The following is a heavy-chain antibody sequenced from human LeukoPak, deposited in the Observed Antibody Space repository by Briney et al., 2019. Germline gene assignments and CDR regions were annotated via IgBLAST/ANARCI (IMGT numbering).Heavy chain of an antibody. J-gene: IGHJ4*02. CDR2: ISGSGGST. CDR3: AKGGYASIAARPSDY. CDR1: GFTFSSYA. D-gene: IGHD6-6*01. Sequence: QAGGSLRLSCAASGFTFSSYAMSWVRQAPGKGLEWVSSISGSGGSTYYAGSVKGRFTISRDNSKNTLYLQMNSLRAEDTAVYYCAKGGYASIAARPSDYWGQGTLVTVSS. V-gene: IGHV3-23*01.